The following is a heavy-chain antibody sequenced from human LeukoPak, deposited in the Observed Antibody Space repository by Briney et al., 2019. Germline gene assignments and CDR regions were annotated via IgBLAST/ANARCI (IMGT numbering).Heavy chain of an antibody. D-gene: IGHD6-19*01. V-gene: IGHV3-30-3*01. Sequence: PGGSLRLSCAASVFTFNNYAMHWVRQAPGKGLEWVAVVTYDGNNKYYTDSVKGRFTVSRDNSRNTVNLQMKSLRGEDTAVYYCARAPVRGAVAGVDYWGQGTLVTVSS. CDR3: ARAPVRGAVAGVDY. J-gene: IGHJ4*02. CDR1: VFTFNNYA. CDR2: VTYDGNNK.